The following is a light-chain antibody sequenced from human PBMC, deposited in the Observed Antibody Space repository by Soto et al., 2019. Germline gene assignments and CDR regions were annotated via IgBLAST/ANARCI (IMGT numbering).Light chain of an antibody. Sequence: EIVSTQSPATLSLSPGERATLSCRASQTVSSKLAWYQHKPGQAPRLLIYDTSNRATGIPARFSGSGSGTDFTLTISSLEPEDFAVYYCHQHKSSPRTFGQGTKVDIK. CDR3: HQHKSSPRT. CDR1: QTVSSK. V-gene: IGKV3-11*01. CDR2: DTS. J-gene: IGKJ1*01.